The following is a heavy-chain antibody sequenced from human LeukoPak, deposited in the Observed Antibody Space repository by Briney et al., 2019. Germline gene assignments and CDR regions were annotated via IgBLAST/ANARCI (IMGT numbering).Heavy chain of an antibody. CDR1: GFTFSSYG. CDR2: IWYDGSNK. Sequence: GRSLRLSCAASGFTFSSYGMHWVRQAPGKGLDWVAVIWYDGSNKYYADPVKGRFTISRNNSKTTLYLQMNSLRAEDTAVYYCARAGEDCSSTSCYPTDGWFDPWGQGTLVTVSS. J-gene: IGHJ5*02. D-gene: IGHD2-2*01. V-gene: IGHV3-33*01. CDR3: ARAGEDCSSTSCYPTDGWFDP.